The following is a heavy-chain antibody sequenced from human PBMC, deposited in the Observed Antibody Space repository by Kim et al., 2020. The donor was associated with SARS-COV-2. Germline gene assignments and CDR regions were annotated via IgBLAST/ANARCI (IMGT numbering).Heavy chain of an antibody. CDR1: GGSISSYY. CDR3: ARQRRLAAAGTALYNWFDP. Sequence: SETLSLTCTVSGGSISSYYWSWIRQPPGKGLEWIGYIYYSGSTNYNPSLKSRVTISVDTSKNQFSLKLSSVTAADTAVYYCARQRRLAAAGTALYNWFDPWGQGTLVTVSS. D-gene: IGHD6-13*01. V-gene: IGHV4-59*08. CDR2: IYYSGST. J-gene: IGHJ5*02.